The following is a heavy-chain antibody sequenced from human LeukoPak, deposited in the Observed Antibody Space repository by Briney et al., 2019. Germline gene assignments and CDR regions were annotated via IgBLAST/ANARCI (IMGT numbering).Heavy chain of an antibody. D-gene: IGHD3-10*01. CDR2: IYHSGST. J-gene: IGHJ4*02. Sequence: SETLSLTCAVSGGSISSSNWWSWVRQPPGKGLEWIGEIYHSGSTNYNPSLKSRVTISVDKSKNQFSLKLSSVTAADTAVYYCARGAGIWFGEDYFDYWGQGTLVTVSS. CDR3: ARGAGIWFGEDYFDY. CDR1: GGSISSSNW. V-gene: IGHV4-4*02.